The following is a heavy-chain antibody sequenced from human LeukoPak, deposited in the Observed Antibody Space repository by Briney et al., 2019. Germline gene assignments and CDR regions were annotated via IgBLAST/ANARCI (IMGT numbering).Heavy chain of an antibody. Sequence: SETLSLTCTVSGGSISSYYWSWIRQPPGKGLEWIGYIYYSGSTNHNPSLKSRVTISLDTSKNQFSLKLSSVTAADTAVHYCARIVPYNYGYVDKWGQGTLVTVSS. J-gene: IGHJ4*02. CDR2: IYYSGST. V-gene: IGHV4-59*01. CDR1: GGSISSYY. CDR3: ARIVPYNYGYVDK. D-gene: IGHD5-18*01.